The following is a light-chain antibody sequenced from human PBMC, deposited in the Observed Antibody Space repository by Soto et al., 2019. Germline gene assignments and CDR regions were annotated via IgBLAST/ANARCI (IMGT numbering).Light chain of an antibody. CDR3: QHYDNLPLT. Sequence: DIQMTQFPSSLSASVGDRVTITCQASQDISNYLNWYQQRPGKAPDLLIYDASNLKTGVPSRFSGSGSGTHFTFTISSLQPEDVATYYCQHYDNLPLTFGGGTKVDIK. CDR1: QDISNY. CDR2: DAS. V-gene: IGKV1-33*01. J-gene: IGKJ4*01.